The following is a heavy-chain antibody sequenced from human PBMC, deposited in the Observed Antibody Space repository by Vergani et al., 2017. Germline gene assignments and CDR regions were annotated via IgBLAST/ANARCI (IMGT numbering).Heavy chain of an antibody. CDR1: GFTFSDYY. Sequence: QVQLVESGGGLVKPGGSLRLSCAASGFTFSDYYMSWIRQAPGKGLEWVSYISRNGSTIYYADSVKGRFTISRDNAKNSLYLKMTSLRAEDTAVYYCARSEDLVSYGAYYYYGMDVWGQGTTVTVSS. V-gene: IGHV3-11*01. D-gene: IGHD4/OR15-4a*01. CDR3: ARSEDLVSYGAYYYYGMDV. CDR2: ISRNGSTI. J-gene: IGHJ6*02.